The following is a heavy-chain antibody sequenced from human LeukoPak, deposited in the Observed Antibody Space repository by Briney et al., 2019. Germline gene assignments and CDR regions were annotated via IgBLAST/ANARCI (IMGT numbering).Heavy chain of an antibody. Sequence: GGSLRLSCAASGFTFSTYWMHWVRQVPGKGLVWVSFINPDGENTNYADSVKGRFIIPRDNAKNTLYLQMNSLRAEGTAVYYCAKDLHYGSADYWGQGIQVTVSS. J-gene: IGHJ4*02. CDR1: GFTFSTYW. CDR3: AKDLHYGSADY. CDR2: INPDGENT. D-gene: IGHD3-10*01. V-gene: IGHV3-74*01.